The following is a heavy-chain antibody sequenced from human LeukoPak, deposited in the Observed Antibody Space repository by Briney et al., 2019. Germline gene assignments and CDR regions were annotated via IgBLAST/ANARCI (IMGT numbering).Heavy chain of an antibody. CDR1: GGSISSYY. CDR2: IYYSGST. J-gene: IGHJ4*02. Sequence: SETLSLTCTVSGGSISSYYWSWIRQPPRKGLEWIGYIYYSGSTNYNPSLKSRVTISVDTSKNQFSLKLSSVTAADTAVYYCATHSYCSSTSCQVDYWGQGTLVTVSS. CDR3: ATHSYCSSTSCQVDY. D-gene: IGHD2-2*01. V-gene: IGHV4-59*01.